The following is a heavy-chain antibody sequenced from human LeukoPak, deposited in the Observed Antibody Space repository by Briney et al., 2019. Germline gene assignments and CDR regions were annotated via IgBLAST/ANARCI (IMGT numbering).Heavy chain of an antibody. V-gene: IGHV4-31*03. J-gene: IGHJ4*02. CDR1: GGSISSGGYY. CDR2: IYYSGST. CDR3: ARWAPRDYFDY. Sequence: SETLSLTCTVSGGSISSGGYYWSWIRQHPGKGLEWIGYIYYSGSTYYNPSLKSRVTISVDTSKNQFSLKLSSVTAADTAVYYCARWAPRDYFDYWGQGTLVTVSS.